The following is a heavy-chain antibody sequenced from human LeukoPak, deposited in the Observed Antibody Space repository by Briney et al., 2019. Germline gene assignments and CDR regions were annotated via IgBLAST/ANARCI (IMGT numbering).Heavy chain of an antibody. V-gene: IGHV4-61*02. J-gene: IGHJ4*02. D-gene: IGHD3-3*01. CDR1: GSSISSGSYY. CDR2: IYTSGST. CDR3: AREGYDFRSGYPLDY. Sequence: SQTLSLTCTVSGSSISSGSYYWSWIRQPAGKGLEWIGRIYTSGSTNYNPSLKSRVTISVDTSKNQFSLKQSSVTAADTAVYYCAREGYDFRSGYPLDYWGQGTLVTVSS.